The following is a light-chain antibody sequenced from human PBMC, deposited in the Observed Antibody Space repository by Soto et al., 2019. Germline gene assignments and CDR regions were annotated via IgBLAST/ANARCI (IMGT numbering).Light chain of an antibody. Sequence: DIQMTQSPSSLSASVGDRVSIAFRASQSISSYLNWYQQKPGKAPKLLIYAASSLESEVPSRFSGSGSGTDFTLTISSLQPEDFATYYCQQSSSTLITFGQGTRLQ. CDR2: AAS. J-gene: IGKJ5*01. CDR3: QQSSSTLIT. V-gene: IGKV1-39*01. CDR1: QSISSY.